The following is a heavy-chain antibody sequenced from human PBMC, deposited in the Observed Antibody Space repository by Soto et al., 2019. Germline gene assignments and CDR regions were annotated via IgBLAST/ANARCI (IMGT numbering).Heavy chain of an antibody. J-gene: IGHJ4*02. D-gene: IGHD5-18*01. V-gene: IGHV3-74*01. Sequence: PGGSLRLSCAASGFTFSIYWMHWVRQAPGKGLVWVSRINSDGSSTSYADSVKGRFTISRDNAKNTLYLQMNSLRAEDTAVYYCARDFSTLAYGYDYWGQGTLVTVSS. CDR3: ARDFSTLAYGYDY. CDR1: GFTFSIYW. CDR2: INSDGSST.